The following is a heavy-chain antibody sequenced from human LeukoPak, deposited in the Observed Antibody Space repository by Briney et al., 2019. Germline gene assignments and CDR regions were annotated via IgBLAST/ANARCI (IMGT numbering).Heavy chain of an antibody. CDR1: GGSISSYY. V-gene: IGHV4-59*08. J-gene: IGHJ4*02. Sequence: PSETLSLTCTVSGGSISSYYWSWIRQPPGKGLEWIGYIYYSGSTNYNPSLKSRVTISVDTSKNQFSLKLSSVTAADTAVYYCARHLMGDSSGYYYASRGYYFDYWGQGTLVTVSS. CDR2: IYYSGST. D-gene: IGHD3-22*01. CDR3: ARHLMGDSSGYYYASRGYYFDY.